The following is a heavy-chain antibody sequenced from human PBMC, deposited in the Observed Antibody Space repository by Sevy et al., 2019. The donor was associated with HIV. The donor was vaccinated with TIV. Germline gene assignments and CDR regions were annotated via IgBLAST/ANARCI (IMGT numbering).Heavy chain of an antibody. CDR2: IKQDGSGK. CDR1: GFTFSNYW. CDR3: ARALAAAASY. D-gene: IGHD6-25*01. Sequence: GGSLRLSCAASGFTFSNYWMNWVRQAPGKGLEWVANIKQDGSGKYYVDSVKGRFTISRDNAKNSMHLQMNSLRAEDTAVYYCARALAAAASYWGQGTLVTVSS. V-gene: IGHV3-7*01. J-gene: IGHJ4*02.